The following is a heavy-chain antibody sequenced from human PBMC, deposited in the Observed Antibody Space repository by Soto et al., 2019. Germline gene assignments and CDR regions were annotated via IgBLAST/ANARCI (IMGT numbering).Heavy chain of an antibody. CDR1: GYTFTSYD. CDR3: ARGPSIPVVPFDY. J-gene: IGHJ4*02. V-gene: IGHV1-8*01. Sequence: ASVKVSCKASGYTFTSYDINWVRQATGQGLEWMGWMNPNSGNTGYAQKFQGRVTMTRNTSISTAYMELSSLGSEDTAVYYCARGPSIPVVPFDYWGQGTLVTVSS. D-gene: IGHD2-21*01. CDR2: MNPNSGNT.